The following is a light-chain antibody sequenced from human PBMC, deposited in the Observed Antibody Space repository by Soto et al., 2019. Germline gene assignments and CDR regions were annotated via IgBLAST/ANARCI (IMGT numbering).Light chain of an antibody. Sequence: EIVMTQSPVTLSVSPGEGATLSCRASQSVGNNLAWYQQKPGQSPRLLIYGPSTRATGIPARFSGSGSGTEFTLTISSLQSEDFAVYSCQQYNNWPRTFGQGTKVEIK. J-gene: IGKJ1*01. CDR2: GPS. CDR1: QSVGNN. CDR3: QQYNNWPRT. V-gene: IGKV3D-15*01.